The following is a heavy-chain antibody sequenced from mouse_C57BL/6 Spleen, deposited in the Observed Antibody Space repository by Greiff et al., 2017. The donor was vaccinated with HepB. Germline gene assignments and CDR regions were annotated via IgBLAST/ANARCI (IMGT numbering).Heavy chain of an antibody. CDR2: INPYNGGT. V-gene: IGHV1-19*01. CDR3: ARGITNAMDY. Sequence: EVNLVESGPVLVKPGASVKMSCKASGYTFTDYYMNWVKQSHGKSLEWIGVINPYNGGTSYNQKFKGKATLTVDKSSSTAYMELNSLTSEDSAVYCCARGITNAMDYWGQGTSVTVSS. CDR1: GYTFTDYY. D-gene: IGHD1-1*01. J-gene: IGHJ4*01.